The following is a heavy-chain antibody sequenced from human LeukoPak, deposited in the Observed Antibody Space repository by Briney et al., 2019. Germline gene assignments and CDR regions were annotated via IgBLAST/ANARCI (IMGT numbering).Heavy chain of an antibody. CDR1: GGTFSSYT. J-gene: IGHJ4*02. D-gene: IGHD6-13*01. CDR2: IIPILGIA. Sequence: SVKVSCKASGGTFSSYTISWVRQAPGQGLEWMGRIIPILGIANYAQKFQGRVTITADKSMSTAYMELSSLRSEDTAVYYCARAGVAAAGYDYWGQGTLVTVSS. CDR3: ARAGVAAAGYDY. V-gene: IGHV1-69*02.